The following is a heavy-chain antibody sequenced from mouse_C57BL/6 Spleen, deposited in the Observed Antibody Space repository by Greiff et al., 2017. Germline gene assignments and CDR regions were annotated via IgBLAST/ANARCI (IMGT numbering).Heavy chain of an antibody. D-gene: IGHD2-2*01. J-gene: IGHJ1*03. V-gene: IGHV1-59*01. Sequence: QVQLQQSGAELVRPGTSVKLSCKASGYTFTSYWMHWVKQRPGQSLEWIGVLDPSDSYTNYNQKFKGKATLTVDTSYSTGYMQLSSLTSEDAAVYYCAMSRYGDDVWYFDVWGTETTDTVSS. CDR3: AMSRYGDDVWYFDV. CDR2: LDPSDSYT. CDR1: GYTFTSYW.